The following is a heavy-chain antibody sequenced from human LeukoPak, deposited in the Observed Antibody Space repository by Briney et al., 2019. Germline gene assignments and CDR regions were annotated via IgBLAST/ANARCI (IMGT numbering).Heavy chain of an antibody. V-gene: IGHV1-2*02. Sequence: ASVKVSCKASGGTFSSYAISWVRQAPGQGLEWMGWINPNSGGTSYAQKFQGRVTMTRDTSISTAYMELSRLRSDDTAVYYCARDALWFGEDWGQGTLVTVSS. CDR3: ARDALWFGED. CDR2: INPNSGGT. CDR1: GGTFSSYA. D-gene: IGHD3-10*01. J-gene: IGHJ4*02.